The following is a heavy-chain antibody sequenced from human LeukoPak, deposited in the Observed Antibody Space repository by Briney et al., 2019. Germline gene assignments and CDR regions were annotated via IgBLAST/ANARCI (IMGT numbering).Heavy chain of an antibody. CDR3: APQLPGYYYRMDV. Sequence: SETLSLTCAVSGGSISSGGYSWSWIRQPPGKGLEWIGYIYHSGSTYYNPSLKSRVTISVDRSKNQFSLKLSSVTAADTAVYYRAPQLPGYYYRMDVLGQGTTVTVSS. CDR2: IYHSGST. V-gene: IGHV4-30-2*01. CDR1: GGSISSGGYS. J-gene: IGHJ6*02. D-gene: IGHD5-18*01.